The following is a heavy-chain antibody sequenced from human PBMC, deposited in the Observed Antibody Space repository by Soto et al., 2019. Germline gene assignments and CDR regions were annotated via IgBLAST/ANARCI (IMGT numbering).Heavy chain of an antibody. D-gene: IGHD1-1*01. V-gene: IGHV1-2*04. CDR1: GYTFTGYY. Sequence: ASVKVSCKASGYTFTGYYMHWVRQAPGQGLEWMGWINPNSGGTNYAQKFQGWVTMTRDTSISTAYMELSRLRSDDTAVYYCARGQDWNDAADAFDIWGQGTMVTVSS. J-gene: IGHJ3*02. CDR3: ARGQDWNDAADAFDI. CDR2: INPNSGGT.